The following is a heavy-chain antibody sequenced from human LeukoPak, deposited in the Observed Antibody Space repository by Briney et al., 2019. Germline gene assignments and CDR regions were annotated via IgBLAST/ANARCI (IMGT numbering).Heavy chain of an antibody. D-gene: IGHD3-10*01. Sequence: GGSLKPSCVASGFNVSDDYMTWVRQAPGKGLEWVSVIYTSGRSDYVDSVKGRFNISRDNTKNTVYLQMNSLTVEDTAVYYCARDRVYGSGIRTWGQGTLVTVSS. CDR2: IYTSGRS. CDR1: GFNVSDDY. V-gene: IGHV3-66*01. CDR3: ARDRVYGSGIRT. J-gene: IGHJ4*02.